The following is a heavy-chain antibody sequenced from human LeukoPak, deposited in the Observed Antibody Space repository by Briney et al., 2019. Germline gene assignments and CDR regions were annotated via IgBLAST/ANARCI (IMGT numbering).Heavy chain of an antibody. CDR1: GFNFNNYH. D-gene: IGHD3-16*01. Sequence: PGGSLRLSCAASGFNFNNYHMTWVRQAPGEGLEWVSIITFSGDTAYYADSVKGRFTISRDNAKNSVALQLDGLRADDTAVYFCTRERRGSYYAFESWGQGTLVTVSS. J-gene: IGHJ4*02. CDR2: ITFSGDTA. V-gene: IGHV3-23*01. CDR3: TRERRGSYYAFES.